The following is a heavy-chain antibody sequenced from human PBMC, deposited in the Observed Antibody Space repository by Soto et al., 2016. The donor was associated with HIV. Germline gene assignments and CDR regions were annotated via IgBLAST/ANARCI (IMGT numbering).Heavy chain of an antibody. V-gene: IGHV1-69*13. D-gene: IGHD3-10*01. Sequence: QVQLVQSGTEVKKPGSSVKVSCKASGHTFSSYAVSWVRQAPGQGLEWMGGIIPIFGTANYAQKFQGRVTITADESTSTAYMELSSLRSEDTAVYYCARDSPGADAFDIWAKGQWSPSLQ. CDR2: IIPIFGTA. CDR1: GHTFSSYA. J-gene: IGHJ3*02. CDR3: ARDSPGADAFDI.